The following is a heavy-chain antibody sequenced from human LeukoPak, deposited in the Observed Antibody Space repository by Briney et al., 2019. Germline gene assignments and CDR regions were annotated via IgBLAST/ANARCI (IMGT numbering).Heavy chain of an antibody. J-gene: IGHJ4*02. CDR1: GGSFSGYY. Sequence: SETLSLTCAVYGGSFSGYYWSWIRQPPGKGLEWIGEINHSGSTNYNPPLKSRVTISVDTSKNQFSLKLSSVTAADTAVYYCARSRRENGPEYSSGWYGGFDYWGQGTLVTVSS. CDR3: ARSRRENGPEYSSGWYGGFDY. V-gene: IGHV4-34*01. CDR2: INHSGST. D-gene: IGHD6-19*01.